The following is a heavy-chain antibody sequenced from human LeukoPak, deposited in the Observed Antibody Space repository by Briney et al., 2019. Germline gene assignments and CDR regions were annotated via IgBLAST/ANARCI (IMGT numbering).Heavy chain of an antibody. Sequence: SETLSLTCTVSGGSISSYYWSWIRQPPGKGLEWIGCIYYSGSTNYNPSLKSRVTISVDTSKNQFSLKLSSVTAADTAVYYCARLGGSGYYYFNWFDPWGQGTLVTVSS. CDR3: ARLGGSGYYYFNWFDP. D-gene: IGHD3-22*01. V-gene: IGHV4-59*08. CDR1: GGSISSYY. J-gene: IGHJ5*02. CDR2: IYYSGST.